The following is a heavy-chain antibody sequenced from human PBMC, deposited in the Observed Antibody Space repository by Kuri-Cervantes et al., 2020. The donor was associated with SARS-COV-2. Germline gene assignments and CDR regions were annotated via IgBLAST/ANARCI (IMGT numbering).Heavy chain of an antibody. CDR2: IYYSGST. CDR3: ARQSSTLDWFDP. Sequence: SCTVSGGSISSGGYYWSWIRQHPGKGLEWIGYIYYSGSTYYNPSLKSRATLSVDTSKNQVSLKLSSLTAADTGRYYCARQSSTLDWFDPWGQGTLVTVSS. J-gene: IGHJ5*02. D-gene: IGHD2-2*01. V-gene: IGHV4-31*02. CDR1: GGSISSGGYY.